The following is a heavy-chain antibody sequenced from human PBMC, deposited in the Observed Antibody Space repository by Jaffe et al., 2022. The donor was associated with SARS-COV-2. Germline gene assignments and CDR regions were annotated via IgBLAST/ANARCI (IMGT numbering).Heavy chain of an antibody. Sequence: QVQLVESGGGVVQPGRSLRLSCAASGFTFSSYGMHWVRQAPGKGLEWVAGVSDNGSYQYYADSVKGRFTISRDNSKNTLFLQMNTLRAEDTAVYYCATDVWALTGVGNWGQGTLVTVSS. D-gene: IGHD3-16*01. CDR2: VSDNGSYQ. J-gene: IGHJ4*02. V-gene: IGHV3-30*03. CDR3: ATDVWALTGVGN. CDR1: GFTFSSYG.